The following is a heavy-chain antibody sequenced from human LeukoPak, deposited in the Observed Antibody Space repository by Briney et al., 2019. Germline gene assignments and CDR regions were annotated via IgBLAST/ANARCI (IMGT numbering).Heavy chain of an antibody. J-gene: IGHJ4*02. CDR2: ISYDGSNK. Sequence: GGSLRLSCAASGFTFSSYAMHWVRQAPGKGLEWVAVISYDGSNKYYADSVKGRFTISRGNSKNTLYLQMNSLRAEDTAVYYCARGPSGGYFDFWGQGTLVTVSS. CDR1: GFTFSSYA. CDR3: ARGPSGGYFDF. D-gene: IGHD4-23*01. V-gene: IGHV3-30-3*01.